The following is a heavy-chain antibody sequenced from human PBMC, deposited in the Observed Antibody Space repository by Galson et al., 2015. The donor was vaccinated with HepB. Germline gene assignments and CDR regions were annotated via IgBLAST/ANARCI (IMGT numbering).Heavy chain of an antibody. CDR1: GFTFSDYS. CDR3: VVLDWWPIGDY. D-gene: IGHD3-9*01. Sequence: SLRLSCAASGFTFSDYSLNWVRQAPGKGLQWLSYISSNSNFVRYADEEKDRFIISRDNAKNSLYLQMDSLRVEDTAVYYRVVLDWWPIGDYWGQGTLVTVSS. CDR2: ISSNSNFV. J-gene: IGHJ4*02. V-gene: IGHV3-21*01.